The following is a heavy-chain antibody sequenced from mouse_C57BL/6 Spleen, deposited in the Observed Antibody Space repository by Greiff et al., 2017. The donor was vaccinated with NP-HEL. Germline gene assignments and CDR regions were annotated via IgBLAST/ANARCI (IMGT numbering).Heavy chain of an antibody. CDR1: GYAFSSYW. V-gene: IGHV1-80*01. CDR3: AREGNGYYVRWFAY. CDR2: IYPGDGDT. D-gene: IGHD2-3*01. Sequence: VQGVESGAELVKPGASVKISCKASGYAFSSYWMNWVKQRPGKGLEWIGQIYPGDGDTNYNGKFKGKATLTADKSSSTAYMQLSSLTSEDSAVYFCAREGNGYYVRWFAYWGQGTLVTVSA. J-gene: IGHJ3*01.